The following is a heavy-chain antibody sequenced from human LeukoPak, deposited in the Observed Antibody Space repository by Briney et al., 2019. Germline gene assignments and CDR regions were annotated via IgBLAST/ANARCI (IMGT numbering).Heavy chain of an antibody. CDR3: ARDLRSVSRYDVFDI. V-gene: IGHV3-7*03. CDR1: GFTFSSYW. J-gene: IGHJ3*02. D-gene: IGHD3-3*01. Sequence: GGSLRLSCAASGFTFSSYWLSWVRQAPGKGLEWVANINHNGSEKYYVDSVKGRFTISRDNAKNSLSLQMNSLRAEDTAVYYCARDLRSVSRYDVFDIWGLGTMVTVSS. CDR2: INHNGSEK.